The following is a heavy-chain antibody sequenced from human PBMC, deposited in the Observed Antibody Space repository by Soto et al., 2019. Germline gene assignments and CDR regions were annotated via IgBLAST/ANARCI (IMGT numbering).Heavy chain of an antibody. D-gene: IGHD2-15*01. CDR1: GGSISSSSYY. V-gene: IGHV4-39*01. CDR2: IYYSGGT. J-gene: IGHJ6*03. CDR3: ASLVCSGGSCYSPYYYYMDV. Sequence: QLQLQESGPGLVKPSETLSLTCTVSGGSISSSSYYWGWIRQPQGKGLEWIGSIYYSGGTYYNPSLKSRVTISADTSKNQFSLKLSSVTAADTAVYYCASLVCSGGSCYSPYYYYMDVWGKGTTVTVSS.